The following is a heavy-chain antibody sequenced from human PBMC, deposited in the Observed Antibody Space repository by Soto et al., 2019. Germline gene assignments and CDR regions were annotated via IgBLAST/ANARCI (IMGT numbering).Heavy chain of an antibody. V-gene: IGHV4-39*01. CDR2: IYYSGST. CDR1: GGSISSSSYY. Sequence: SETLSLTCTVSGGSISSSSYYWGWIRQPPGKGLEWIGSIYYSGSTYYNPSLKSRVTISVDTSKNQFSLKLSSVTAADTAVYYCAGHGGYSSGCSYYFDYWGQGTLVTVPS. D-gene: IGHD6-19*01. J-gene: IGHJ4*02. CDR3: AGHGGYSSGCSYYFDY.